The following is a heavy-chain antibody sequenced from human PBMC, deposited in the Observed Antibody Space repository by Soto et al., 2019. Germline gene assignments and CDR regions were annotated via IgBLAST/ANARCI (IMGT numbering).Heavy chain of an antibody. Sequence: ASVKVSCKASGYTFTSYGISWVRQAPGQGLEWMGWISAYNGNTNYAQKLQGRVAMTTDTSTSTAYMELRSLRSDDTAVYYCARDICSGGSCYGVYYDYGMDVWGQGTTVTVSS. CDR2: ISAYNGNT. CDR3: ARDICSGGSCYGVYYDYGMDV. V-gene: IGHV1-18*01. J-gene: IGHJ6*02. D-gene: IGHD2-15*01. CDR1: GYTFTSYG.